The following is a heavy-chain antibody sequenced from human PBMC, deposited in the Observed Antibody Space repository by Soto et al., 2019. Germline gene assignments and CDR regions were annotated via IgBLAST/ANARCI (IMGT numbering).Heavy chain of an antibody. CDR1: GFTFSSYA. Sequence: QVQLVESGGGVVQPGRSLRLSCAASGFTFSSYAMHWVRQAPGKGLEWVAVISYDGSSKYYADSVKGRFTISRDNSKNTLYLQMNSLRAEDTAVYYCARDKSVAVADPFDYWGQGTLVTVSS. CDR3: ARDKSVAVADPFDY. V-gene: IGHV3-30-3*01. J-gene: IGHJ4*02. CDR2: ISYDGSSK. D-gene: IGHD6-19*01.